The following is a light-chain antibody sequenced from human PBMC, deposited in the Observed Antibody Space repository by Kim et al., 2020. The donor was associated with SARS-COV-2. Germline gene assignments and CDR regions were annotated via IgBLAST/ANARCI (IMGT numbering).Light chain of an antibody. V-gene: IGLV1-51*01. Sequence: PNVTSSCSGSSSTVANNYVSWYRQFPGTAPHLLIYDNNKRPSGIPDRFSGSKSGTSATLGITGLQTGDEADYYCGSWDSSLSGYVFGSGTKVTVL. CDR3: GSWDSSLSGYV. J-gene: IGLJ1*01. CDR1: SSTVANNY. CDR2: DNN.